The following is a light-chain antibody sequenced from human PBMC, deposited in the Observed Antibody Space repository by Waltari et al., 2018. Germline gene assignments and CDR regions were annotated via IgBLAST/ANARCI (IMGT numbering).Light chain of an antibody. V-gene: IGKV1-5*01. CDR2: DAS. J-gene: IGKJ1*01. Sequence: DIQMTQSPSTLSASVGDRVTITCRASQTISDWLAWYQHKPGRAPRLLLYDASSLESGVPSRFSGSGFGTDFTLTISCLQSEDFATYYCQQYYSYPRTFGQGTKVEIK. CDR1: QTISDW. CDR3: QQYYSYPRT.